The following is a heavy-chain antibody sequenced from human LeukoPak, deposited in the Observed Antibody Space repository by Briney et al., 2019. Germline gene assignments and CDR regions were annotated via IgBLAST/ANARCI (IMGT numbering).Heavy chain of an antibody. Sequence: SETLSLTCTVSGGSISSYYWSWIRQPPGKGLEWIGYIYYSGSTNYNPSLMSRVTISVDTSKNQFSLKLSTVTAADTAVYYCARMESSGSAIDYWGQGTLVTVSS. V-gene: IGHV4-59*01. J-gene: IGHJ4*02. CDR3: ARMESSGSAIDY. D-gene: IGHD1-26*01. CDR2: IYYSGST. CDR1: GGSISSYY.